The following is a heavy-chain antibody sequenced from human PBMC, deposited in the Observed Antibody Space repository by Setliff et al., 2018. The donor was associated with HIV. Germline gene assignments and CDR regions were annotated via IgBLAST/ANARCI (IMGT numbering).Heavy chain of an antibody. D-gene: IGHD5-12*01. CDR2: IYYSGGA. V-gene: IGHV4-31*02. CDR3: ARGIYRPWGGYSAFATDAFET. Sequence: SETLSLTCTVSSGPISNGGFYWSWIRHHPGKGLEWIGYIYYSGGAYYSPSLKSRVSMSIDTFKNQFSLNLSSVTAADTAVYYCARGIYRPWGGYSAFATDAFETWGQGTLVTVSS. J-gene: IGHJ3*02. CDR1: SGPISNGGFY.